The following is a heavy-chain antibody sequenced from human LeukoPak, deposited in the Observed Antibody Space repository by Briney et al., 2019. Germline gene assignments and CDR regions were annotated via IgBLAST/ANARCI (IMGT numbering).Heavy chain of an antibody. CDR1: GYTFTSYY. Sequence: GASVKVSCKASGYTFTSYYMHWVRQAPGQGLEWMGIINPSGGSTSYAQKFQGRVTMTRDTSTSTVYMELSSLRSEDTAVYYCARDDEDDYVWGSYRGFPNPLGYWGQGTLVTVSS. V-gene: IGHV1-46*01. CDR3: ARDDEDDYVWGSYRGFPNPLGY. D-gene: IGHD3-16*02. J-gene: IGHJ4*02. CDR2: INPSGGST.